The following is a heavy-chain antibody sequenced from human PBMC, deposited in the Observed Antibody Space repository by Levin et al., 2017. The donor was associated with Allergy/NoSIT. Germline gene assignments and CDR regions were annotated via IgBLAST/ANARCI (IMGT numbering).Heavy chain of an antibody. D-gene: IGHD5-18*01. V-gene: IGHV3-33*01. CDR1: GFTFSSYG. Sequence: SCAASGFTFSSYGMHWVRQAPGKGLEWVAVIWYDGSNKYYADSVKGRFTISRDNSKNTLYLQMNSLRAEDTAVYYCARDRRQLWLFDYWGQGTLVTVSS. CDR3: ARDRRQLWLFDY. CDR2: IWYDGSNK. J-gene: IGHJ4*02.